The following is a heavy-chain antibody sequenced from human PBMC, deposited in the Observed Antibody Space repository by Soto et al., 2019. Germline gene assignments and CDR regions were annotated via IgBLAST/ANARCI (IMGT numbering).Heavy chain of an antibody. CDR1: GFTFSSCV. Sequence: EVHLLESAGGLVHPGESLRLSCGASGFTFSSCVMTWVRQAPGKGSEWVSCITDSGTGTYYADSVKGRFNISRDNSKKTMYLQMNNLRAEDTGVYYCAKGLINGRWYAEDWGQGTLVTVSS. J-gene: IGHJ4*02. V-gene: IGHV3-23*01. D-gene: IGHD6-13*01. CDR2: ITDSGTGT. CDR3: AKGLINGRWYAED.